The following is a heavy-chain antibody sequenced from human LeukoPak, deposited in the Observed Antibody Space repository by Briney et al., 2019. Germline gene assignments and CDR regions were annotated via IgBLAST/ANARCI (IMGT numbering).Heavy chain of an antibody. V-gene: IGHV3-74*01. CDR1: GFTFSSYW. CDR2: ISSDGSST. Sequence: GGSLRLSCAASGFTFSSYWMHWVRQAPGKGLVWVSRISSDGSSTSYADSVKGRFTISRDNAKNTLYLQMNSLRAEDTAVYYCALDYYDSSGYFDYWGQGTLVTVSS. D-gene: IGHD3-22*01. CDR3: ALDYYDSSGYFDY. J-gene: IGHJ4*02.